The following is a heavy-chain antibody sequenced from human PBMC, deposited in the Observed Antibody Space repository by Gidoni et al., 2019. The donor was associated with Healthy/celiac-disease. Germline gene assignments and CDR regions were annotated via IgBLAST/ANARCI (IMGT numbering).Heavy chain of an antibody. CDR1: GGSISSSSYY. CDR2: IYYSGST. Sequence: QLQLQESGPGLVKPSETLSLTCTVSGGSISSSSYYWGWIRQPPGKGLEWIGSIYYSGSTYYNPSLKSRVTISVDTSKNQFSLKLSSVTAADTAVYYCARLGPSRIVGARGLDYWGQGTLVTVSS. V-gene: IGHV4-39*01. J-gene: IGHJ4*02. CDR3: ARLGPSRIVGARGLDY. D-gene: IGHD1-26*01.